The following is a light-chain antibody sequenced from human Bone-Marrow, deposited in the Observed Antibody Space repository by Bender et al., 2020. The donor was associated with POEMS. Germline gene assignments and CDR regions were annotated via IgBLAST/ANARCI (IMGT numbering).Light chain of an antibody. J-gene: IGLJ2*01. CDR2: GNI. CDR1: SSNIGAGYD. Sequence: QSVLTQPPSVSGAPGQRVTISCTGSSSNIGAGYDIHWYQQLPGTAPKLLIFGNINRPSGVPDRFSGSKSATSASLAITGLQADDEADYYCQSYDSSLSAVIFGGGTKVTVL. CDR3: QSYDSSLSAVI. V-gene: IGLV1-40*01.